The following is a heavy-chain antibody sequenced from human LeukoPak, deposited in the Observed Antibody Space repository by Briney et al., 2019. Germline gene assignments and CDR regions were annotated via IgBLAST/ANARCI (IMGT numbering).Heavy chain of an antibody. CDR3: ARELIRVRNWFDP. CDR1: GFTFSSYS. V-gene: IGHV3-21*01. Sequence: NPGGSLRLSCAASGFTFSSYSMNWVRQAPGKGPEWVSSISSSSSYIYYADSVKGRFTISRDNAKNSLYLQMNSLRAEDTAVYYCARELIRVRNWFDPWGQGTLVTVSS. J-gene: IGHJ5*02. D-gene: IGHD1-1*01. CDR2: ISSSSSYI.